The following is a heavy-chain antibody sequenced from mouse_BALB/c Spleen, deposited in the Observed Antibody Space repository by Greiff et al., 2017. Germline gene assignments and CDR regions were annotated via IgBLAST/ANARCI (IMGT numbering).Heavy chain of an antibody. CDR3: ARMRDRYNGCAY. Sequence: QVQLQQPGAELVKPGASVKLSCKASGYTFTSYWMHWVKQRPGQGLEWIGEIDPSDSYTNYNQKFKGKATLTVDKSSSTAYMQLSSLTSEDSAVYYCARMRDRYNGCAYWGQGTLGTVSA. D-gene: IGHD2-14*01. CDR1: GYTFTSYW. J-gene: IGHJ3*01. CDR2: IDPSDSYT. V-gene: IGHV1-69*02.